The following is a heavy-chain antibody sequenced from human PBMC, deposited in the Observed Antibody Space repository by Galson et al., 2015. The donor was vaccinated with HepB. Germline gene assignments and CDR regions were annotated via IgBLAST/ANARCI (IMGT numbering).Heavy chain of an antibody. CDR3: AREWVSSRGGAFDI. Sequence: SLRLSCAASGFTFSSYAMHWVRQAPGKGLEWVAVISYDGSNKYYADSVKGRFTISRDNSKNTLYLQMNSLRAEGTAVYYCAREWVSSRGGAFDIWGQGTMVTVSS. CDR1: GFTFSSYA. J-gene: IGHJ3*02. CDR2: ISYDGSNK. V-gene: IGHV3-30-3*01. D-gene: IGHD6-13*01.